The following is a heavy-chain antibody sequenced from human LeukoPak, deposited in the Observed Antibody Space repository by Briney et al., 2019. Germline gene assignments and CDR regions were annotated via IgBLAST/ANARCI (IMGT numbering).Heavy chain of an antibody. CDR1: GFTFDDYA. V-gene: IGHV3-9*03. J-gene: IGHJ4*02. D-gene: IGHD3-10*01. Sequence: PGGSLRLSCAASGFTFDDYAMHWVRQAPGKGLEWVSGISWNSGSIAYADSVKGRFTISRDNAKNSLYLQMNSLGAEDMAFYYCAKNRRRGYFGSGSNCDYWGQGTLVTVSS. CDR3: AKNRRRGYFGSGSNCDY. CDR2: ISWNSGSI.